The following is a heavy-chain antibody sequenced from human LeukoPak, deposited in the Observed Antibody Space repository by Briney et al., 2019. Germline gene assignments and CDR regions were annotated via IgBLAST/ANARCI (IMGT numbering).Heavy chain of an antibody. V-gene: IGHV4-61*02. CDR3: TRGGELMNF. J-gene: IGHJ4*02. CDR2: IYTSGST. D-gene: IGHD1-26*01. CDR1: GASVNSGNYY. Sequence: PSQTLSLTCTVSGASVNSGNYYGTWIRQPAGKRLEWIGRIYTSGSTNYSPSLKSRVTISMDASKNQFSLGLSSVTAADTAVYYCTRGGELMNFWGQGTLVTVSS.